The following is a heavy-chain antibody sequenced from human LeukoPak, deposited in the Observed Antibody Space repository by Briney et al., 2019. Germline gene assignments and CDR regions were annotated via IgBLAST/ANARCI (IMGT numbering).Heavy chain of an antibody. Sequence: GESLKISCKGSGYSFTSYWIGWVRQMPGKGLEWMGIIYPGDSDTRYSPSFQGQVTISADKSISTAYLQWSSLKASDTAMYYCARARGFGIAARPLTPGLDYFDYWGQGTLVTVSS. CDR1: GYSFTSYW. CDR3: ARARGFGIAARPLTPGLDYFDY. CDR2: IYPGDSDT. V-gene: IGHV5-51*01. D-gene: IGHD6-6*01. J-gene: IGHJ4*02.